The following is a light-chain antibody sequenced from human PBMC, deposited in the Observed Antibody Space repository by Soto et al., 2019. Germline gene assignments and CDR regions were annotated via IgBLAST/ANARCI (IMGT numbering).Light chain of an antibody. CDR2: WAS. CDR3: QQYYRAPRT. J-gene: IGKJ2*01. Sequence: DIVMTQSPDSLAVSLGERATINCTSGRSLFYSPHNKSYLAWYQQKVVQPPQMLIYWASTRESGVPDRFRGSGSGTAFTLTISSLQADDVAVYYCQQYYRAPRTFGQGTKVE. V-gene: IGKV4-1*01. CDR1: RSLFYSPHNKSY.